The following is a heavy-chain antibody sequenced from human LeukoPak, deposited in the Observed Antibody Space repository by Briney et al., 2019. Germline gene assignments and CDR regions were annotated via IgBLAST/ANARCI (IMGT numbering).Heavy chain of an antibody. CDR1: GGSISSSSYY. CDR2: FYYSGST. J-gene: IGHJ6*03. D-gene: IGHD1-7*01. CDR3: ARVRGELRALQDYYYMDV. Sequence: SETLSLTCTVSGGSISSSSYYWGWIRQPPGKGLEWIGSFYYSGSTYYNPSLKSRVTISVDTSKNQFSLKLSSVTAADTAVYYCARVRGELRALQDYYYMDVWGKGTTVTVSS. V-gene: IGHV4-39*07.